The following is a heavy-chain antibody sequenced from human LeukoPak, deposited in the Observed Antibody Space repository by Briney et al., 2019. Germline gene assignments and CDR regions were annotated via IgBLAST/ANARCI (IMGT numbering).Heavy chain of an antibody. CDR1: GYIFTGYY. D-gene: IGHD1-1*01. CDR3: ARGQNGDY. V-gene: IGHV1-2*02. CDR2: INPNSGGT. J-gene: IGHJ4*02. Sequence: ASVKVSCKASGYIFTGYYMRWVRQAPGQGLEWMGWINPNSGGTNYAEKFQDRVTMTRDTSASTAYMELSRLRSDDTAVYYCARGQNGDYWGQGTLVTVSS.